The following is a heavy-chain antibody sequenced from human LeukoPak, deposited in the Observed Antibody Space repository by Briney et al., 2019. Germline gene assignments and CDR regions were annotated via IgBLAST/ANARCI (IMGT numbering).Heavy chain of an antibody. CDR3: ARDRWNCSGGSCYLGLNDY. CDR2: IIHIFGTA. J-gene: IGHJ4*02. Sequence: SVKVSCKASGGTFSSYAISWVRQAPGQGLEWMGGIIHIFGTANYAQKFQGRVTITTDESTSTAYMELSSLRSEDTAVYYCARDRWNCSGGSCYLGLNDYWGQGTLVTVSS. D-gene: IGHD2-15*01. V-gene: IGHV1-69*05. CDR1: GGTFSSYA.